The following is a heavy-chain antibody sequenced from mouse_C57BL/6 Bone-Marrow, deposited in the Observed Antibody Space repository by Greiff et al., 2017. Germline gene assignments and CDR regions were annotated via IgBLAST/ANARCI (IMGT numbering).Heavy chain of an antibody. Sequence: VQLQQSGAELVRPGASVKLSCTASGFNIKDYYMHWVKQRPEQGLEWIGRIDPEDGDTEYAPKFQGKATMTADTSSNTAYLQLSSLTSEDTAVYYCTLIYYGNYEGFAYWGQGTRVTVSA. D-gene: IGHD2-1*01. CDR2: IDPEDGDT. J-gene: IGHJ3*01. CDR3: TLIYYGNYEGFAY. V-gene: IGHV14-1*01. CDR1: GFNIKDYY.